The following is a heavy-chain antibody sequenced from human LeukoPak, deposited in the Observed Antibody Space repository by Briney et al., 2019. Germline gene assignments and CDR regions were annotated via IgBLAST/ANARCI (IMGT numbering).Heavy chain of an antibody. J-gene: IGHJ4*02. CDR2: ISGSGGST. Sequence: GGSLRLSCAASGFTVSSNYMSWVRQAPGKGLEWVSAISGSGGSTYYADSVEGRFTISRDNSKNTLYLQMNSLRAEDTAVYYCAKEDSGSYSERYYWGQGTLVTVSS. V-gene: IGHV3-23*01. D-gene: IGHD1-26*01. CDR3: AKEDSGSYSERYY. CDR1: GFTVSSNY.